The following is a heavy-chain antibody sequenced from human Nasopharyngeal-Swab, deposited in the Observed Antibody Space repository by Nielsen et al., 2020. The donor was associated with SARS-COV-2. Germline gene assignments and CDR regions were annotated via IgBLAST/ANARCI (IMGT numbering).Heavy chain of an antibody. J-gene: IGHJ4*02. CDR1: GFTTSRSW. V-gene: IGHV3-74*01. D-gene: IGHD5-24*01. Sequence: GGSLRLSCAASGFTTSRSWMLWVRHAPGKGLVWVSRLHSDGSGTTYADSVRGRFTISRDNAKNTLYLQMNSLRAEDTAVYYCARGGDGYSMDYWGQGTLVTVSS. CDR3: ARGGDGYSMDY. CDR2: LHSDGSGT.